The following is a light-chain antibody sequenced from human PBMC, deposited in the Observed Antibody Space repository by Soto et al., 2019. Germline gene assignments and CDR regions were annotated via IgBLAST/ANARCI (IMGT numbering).Light chain of an antibody. V-gene: IGKV3D-20*02. J-gene: IGKJ1*01. Sequence: EVVLTQSPGTLSLSAGERATLSCRASQSVANNHLAWYQQRPGQAPRLLIYAASTRAAGIPDRFSGSGSGTDFTLTISRLEPEDFGVYYCQQRSNWPLWTFGQGTKVEIK. CDR3: QQRSNWPLWT. CDR2: AAS. CDR1: QSVANNH.